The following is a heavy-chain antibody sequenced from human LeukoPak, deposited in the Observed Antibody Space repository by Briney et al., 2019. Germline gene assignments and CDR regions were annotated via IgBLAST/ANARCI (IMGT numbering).Heavy chain of an antibody. Sequence: PGGSLRLSCAASGFTFSSYGMHWVRQAPGKGLEWVAVISYDGSSKYYADSVEGRFTISRDNAENSLYLQMNSLRAEDTAVYYCARAISDYDASDIWGQGTMVTVSS. D-gene: IGHD4-17*01. CDR2: ISYDGSSK. J-gene: IGHJ3*02. CDR1: GFTFSSYG. V-gene: IGHV3-30*03. CDR3: ARAISDYDASDI.